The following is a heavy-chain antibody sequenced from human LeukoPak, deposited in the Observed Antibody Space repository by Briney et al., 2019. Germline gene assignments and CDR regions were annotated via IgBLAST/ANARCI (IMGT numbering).Heavy chain of an antibody. Sequence: GASVKASCKASGYTFTKYGITWVRQAPGQGLEWMGWISTYNGNTNYAQKLQGRVTMTTDTSTSTAYMELRSLISDDAAVYYCARGDDYGDYWGLYWGQGTLVTVSS. CDR2: ISTYNGNT. J-gene: IGHJ4*02. CDR1: GYTFTKYG. D-gene: IGHD4-17*01. CDR3: ARGDDYGDYWGLY. V-gene: IGHV1-18*01.